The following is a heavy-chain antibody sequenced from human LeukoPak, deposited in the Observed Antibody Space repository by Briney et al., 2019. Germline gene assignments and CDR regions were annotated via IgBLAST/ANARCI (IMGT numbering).Heavy chain of an antibody. V-gene: IGHV5-51*01. D-gene: IGHD1-26*01. CDR3: ARRRDLYSGSYYPFDY. J-gene: IGHJ4*02. CDR1: GYSFTNYW. CDR2: IYPGDSDA. Sequence: GEALKISCKGSGYSFTNYWIGWGPPMPGKGLKWMGIIYPGDSDARYSPSFQGQVTISADKSISTAYLQWSSLKASDTVMYYCARRRDLYSGSYYPFDYWGQGTLVTVSS.